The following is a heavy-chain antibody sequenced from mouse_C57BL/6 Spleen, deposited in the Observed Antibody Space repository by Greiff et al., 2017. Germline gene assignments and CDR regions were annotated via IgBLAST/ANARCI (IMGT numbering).Heavy chain of an antibody. D-gene: IGHD1-1*01. CDR1: GYTFTSYW. Sequence: QVQLQQPGAELVKPGASVKFSCKASGYTFTSYWMHWVKQRPGQGLEWIGMIYPDGGCTNYNGKFKGKATLPVDKSSSTAYMQLSRLTSEDSAVXYCSRGTTVVARDWGQGTTLTVSS. CDR2: IYPDGGCT. CDR3: SRGTTVVARD. J-gene: IGHJ2*01. V-gene: IGHV1-64*01.